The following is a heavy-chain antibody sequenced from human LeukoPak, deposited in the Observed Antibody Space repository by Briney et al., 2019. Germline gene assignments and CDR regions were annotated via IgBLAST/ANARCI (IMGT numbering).Heavy chain of an antibody. CDR3: AKVLTGGTFVP. CDR2: ISSRGGST. CDR1: GFTFSSDA. D-gene: IGHD7-27*01. V-gene: IGHV3-23*01. J-gene: IGHJ5*02. Sequence: GGSLRLSCAASGFTFSSDAMSWVRQAPGKGLEWVSGISSRGGSTYNADSANGQFTISRDNSKTTQYIQLHSLRPKTTAVYYCAKVLTGGTFVPWGQGTLVTVPS.